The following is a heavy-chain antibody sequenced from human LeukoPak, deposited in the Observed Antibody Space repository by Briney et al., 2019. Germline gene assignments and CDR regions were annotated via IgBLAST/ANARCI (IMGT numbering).Heavy chain of an antibody. Sequence: SETLSPTCAVYGGSFSGYYWSWIRQPPGKGLEWIGEINHSGSTNYNPSLKSRVTISVDTSKNQFSLKLSSVTAADTAVYYCARGISSSGWSYWYFDLWGRGTLVTVSS. J-gene: IGHJ2*01. D-gene: IGHD6-19*01. CDR3: ARGISSSGWSYWYFDL. V-gene: IGHV4-34*01. CDR1: GGSFSGYY. CDR2: INHSGST.